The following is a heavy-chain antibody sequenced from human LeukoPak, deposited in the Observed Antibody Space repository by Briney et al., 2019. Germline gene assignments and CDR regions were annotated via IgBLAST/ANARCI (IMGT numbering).Heavy chain of an antibody. CDR3: AKDIDAYYDSLDS. CDR2: ISWNSGSI. CDR1: GFTFDDEA. D-gene: IGHD3-22*01. J-gene: IGHJ4*02. V-gene: IGHV3-9*01. Sequence: GGSLRRACGASGFTFDDEAMHWVGQAPGKGLEWVSGISWNSGSIGYADSVKGRFTISRDNARNSLFLQMNSLRPEDTAFYYCAKDIDAYYDSLDSWGQGTLVTVSS.